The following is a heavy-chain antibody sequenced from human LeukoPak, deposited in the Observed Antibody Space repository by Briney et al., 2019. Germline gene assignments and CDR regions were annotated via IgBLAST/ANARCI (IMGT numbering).Heavy chain of an antibody. Sequence: GGSLTHPCAGTGFTVSAFSMSWVRQAPGKGLEWISFIRNSGGDIRYADSVKGRFTISRDTAKNSLHLQMNSLRGDDTAIYYCARVEAGSDKWVGPWGPVALVTFSS. CDR2: IRNSGGDI. CDR3: ARVEAGSDKWVGP. V-gene: IGHV3-21*05. CDR1: GFTVSAFS. J-gene: IGHJ5*02. D-gene: IGHD1-1*01.